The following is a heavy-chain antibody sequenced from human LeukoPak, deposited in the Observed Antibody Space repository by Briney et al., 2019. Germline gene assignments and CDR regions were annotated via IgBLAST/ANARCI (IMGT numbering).Heavy chain of an antibody. J-gene: IGHJ4*02. CDR2: IIPILGIA. V-gene: IGHV1-69*04. Sequence: ASVKVSCKASGGTFSTYPISWVRQAPGQGLEWMGRIIPILGIANYAQKFQGRVTITADKSTSTAYMELSSLRSEDTAVYYCARDSAIEHSSSGPEWGQGTLVTVSS. CDR1: GGTFSTYP. D-gene: IGHD6-6*01. CDR3: ARDSAIEHSSSGPE.